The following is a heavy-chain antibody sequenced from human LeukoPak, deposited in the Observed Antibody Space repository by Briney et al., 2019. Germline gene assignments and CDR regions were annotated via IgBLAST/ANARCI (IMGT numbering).Heavy chain of an antibody. Sequence: GGSLRLSCAASGFTFSSYSMNWVRQAPGKGLEWVSYISSSSSTIYYADSVKGRFTISRDNAKNSLYLQMNSLRAEDTAVYYCARVGGTMVRGVIPYMDVWGKGTTVTVSS. V-gene: IGHV3-48*01. CDR1: GFTFSSYS. CDR2: ISSSSSTI. J-gene: IGHJ6*03. D-gene: IGHD3-10*01. CDR3: ARVGGTMVRGVIPYMDV.